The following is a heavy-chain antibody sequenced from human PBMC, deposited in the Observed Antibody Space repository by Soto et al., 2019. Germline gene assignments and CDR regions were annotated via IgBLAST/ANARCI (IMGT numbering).Heavy chain of an antibody. CDR2: IDPSDSQT. CDR3: ARQIYDSDTGPNFQYYFDS. Sequence: GESLKISCKGSGYSFAGYWISWVRQKPGKGLEWMGRIDPSDSQTYYSPSFRGHVTISVTKSITTVFLQWSSLRASDTAMYYCARQIYDSDTGPNFQYYFDSWGQGTPVTVSS. V-gene: IGHV5-10-1*01. J-gene: IGHJ4*02. D-gene: IGHD3-22*01. CDR1: GYSFAGYW.